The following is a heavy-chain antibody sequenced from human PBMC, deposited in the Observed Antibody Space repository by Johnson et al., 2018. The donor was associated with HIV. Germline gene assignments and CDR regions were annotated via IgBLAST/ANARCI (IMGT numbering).Heavy chain of an antibody. Sequence: QVQLVESGGGLVQPGGSLRLSCVASGFTFSSYGMHWVRQAPGKGLEWVAFIRYDGSNKYYVDSVKGRFTISRDNSKNTLYLQMNSLRAEDTAVYYCARDGGNDYGDYVGGGALDIWGQGTMVTVSS. CDR2: IRYDGSNK. V-gene: IGHV3-30*02. CDR3: ARDGGNDYGDYVGGGALDI. J-gene: IGHJ3*02. CDR1: GFTFSSYG. D-gene: IGHD4-17*01.